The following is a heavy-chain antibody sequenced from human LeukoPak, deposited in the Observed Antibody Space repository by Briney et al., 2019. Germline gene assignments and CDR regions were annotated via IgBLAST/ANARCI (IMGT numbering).Heavy chain of an antibody. CDR3: AREGGFYRPLDY. CDR2: VNLQGST. D-gene: IGHD3-3*01. CDR1: GGSISNTNW. V-gene: IGHV4-4*02. J-gene: IGHJ4*02. Sequence: PSETLSLTCGVSGGSISNTNWWTWVRQPPGKGLEWIGEVNLQGSTNYNPSLKSRVAISVAKSENHISLKLTSVTAADTAGYYCAREGGFYRPLDYTGQGTLVTVSS.